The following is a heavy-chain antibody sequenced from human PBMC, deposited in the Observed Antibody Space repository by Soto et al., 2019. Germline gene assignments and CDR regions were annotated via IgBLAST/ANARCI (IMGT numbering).Heavy chain of an antibody. D-gene: IGHD6-19*01. CDR1: GGSISSYY. V-gene: IGHV4-59*01. CDR3: ARALGSSGWSH. J-gene: IGHJ4*02. CDR2: IYYSGST. Sequence: SETLSLTCTVSGGSISSYYWSWIRQPPGKGLEWIGYIYYSGSTNYNPSLKSRVTISVDTSKNQFSLKLSSVTAADTAVYYCARALGSSGWSHWGQGTLVTVSS.